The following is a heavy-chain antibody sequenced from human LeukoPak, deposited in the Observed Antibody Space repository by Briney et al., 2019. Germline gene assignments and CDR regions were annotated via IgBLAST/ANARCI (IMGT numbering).Heavy chain of an antibody. V-gene: IGHV1-18*01. CDR3: ARDVESYYYDSSGSPGGY. CDR2: ISAYNGNT. D-gene: IGHD3-22*01. J-gene: IGHJ4*02. Sequence: GASVKVSCKASGYTFTSYGISWVRQAPGQGLEWMGWISAYNGNTNYAQKLQGRVTMTTDTSTSTAYIELRSLRSDDTAVYYCARDVESYYYDSSGSPGGYWGQGTLVTVSS. CDR1: GYTFTSYG.